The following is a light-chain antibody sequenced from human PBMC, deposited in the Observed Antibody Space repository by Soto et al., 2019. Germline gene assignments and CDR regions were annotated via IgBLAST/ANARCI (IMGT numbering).Light chain of an antibody. Sequence: QSALTQPASVSGSPGQSITISCSGTSSDVGRYNYVSWYQQHPGKAPKLMIYAVTYRPSGVSNRFSGSKSGNTAFLTISGLQAEDEADYYCSSYTRGSTLVVFGGGTKVTVL. J-gene: IGLJ3*02. CDR3: SSYTRGSTLVV. V-gene: IGLV2-14*01. CDR1: SSDVGRYNY. CDR2: AVT.